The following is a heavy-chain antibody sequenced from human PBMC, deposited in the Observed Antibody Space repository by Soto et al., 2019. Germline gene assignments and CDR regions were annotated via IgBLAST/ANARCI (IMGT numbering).Heavy chain of an antibody. CDR2: IYHSGST. V-gene: IGHV4-38-2*01. CDR1: GYSISSGYY. J-gene: IGHJ6*02. Sequence: SETLSLTCAVSGYSISSGYYWGWIRQSPGKGLEWIGSIYHSGSTYYNPSLKSRVIISVDTSKNQFSLKLSSVTAADTAVYYCARLAPIAAADGMDVRGQGTTVTVSS. D-gene: IGHD6-13*01. CDR3: ARLAPIAAADGMDV.